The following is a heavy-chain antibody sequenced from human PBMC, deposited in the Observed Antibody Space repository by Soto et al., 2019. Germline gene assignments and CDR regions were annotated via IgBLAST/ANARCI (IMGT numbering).Heavy chain of an antibody. J-gene: IGHJ6*02. CDR2: IIPMLGKT. Sequence: QVQLVQSGAEVKKPGSSVKVSCKASGGTFSTYSISWVRQAPGQGLEWMGGIIPMLGKTNYAQKFQGRVTITADESTSTAYMDLGSLRSDDTAVYYCAKDILEWLFGSGDYYYYGMDVWGQGTTVTVSS. CDR1: GGTFSTYS. V-gene: IGHV1-69*12. D-gene: IGHD3-3*01. CDR3: AKDILEWLFGSGDYYYYGMDV.